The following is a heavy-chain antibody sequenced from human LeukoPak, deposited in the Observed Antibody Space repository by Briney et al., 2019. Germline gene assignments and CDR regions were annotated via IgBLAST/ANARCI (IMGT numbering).Heavy chain of an antibody. D-gene: IGHD3-22*01. J-gene: IGHJ5*02. CDR1: GYTFTSYY. CDR3: ATTRAYHNYYDSSGYYHP. Sequence: ASVEVSCKASGYTFTSYYMHWVRPAPGQGLEWMGIINPSGGSTSYAQKFQGRVTMTRDTSTSTVYMELSSLRSEDTAVYYCATTRAYHNYYDSSGYYHPWGQGTLVTVSS. CDR2: INPSGGST. V-gene: IGHV1-46*01.